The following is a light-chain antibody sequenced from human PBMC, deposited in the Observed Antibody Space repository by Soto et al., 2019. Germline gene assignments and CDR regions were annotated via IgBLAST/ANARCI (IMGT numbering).Light chain of an antibody. V-gene: IGKV3-15*01. J-gene: IGKJ1*01. Sequence: EIVVTQSPATLSVSPGERVTLSCRASQSVSSSLAWYQQRPGQAPRLLIYGTSTRAAGIAARFSGSGSGTEFTLTISSLQSEDFAVYYCQQYVHWPPGTFGQGTKVDIK. CDR3: QQYVHWPPGT. CDR1: QSVSSS. CDR2: GTS.